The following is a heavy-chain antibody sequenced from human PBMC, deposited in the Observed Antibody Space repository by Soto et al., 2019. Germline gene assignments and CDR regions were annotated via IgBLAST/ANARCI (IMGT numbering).Heavy chain of an antibody. CDR1: GFTFSNYA. V-gene: IGHV3-30-3*01. CDR2: ISSNSDKT. CDR3: ARAHCSPPACSAAPSAP. D-gene: IGHD2-15*01. J-gene: IGHJ4*02. Sequence: QGQLVESGGGVVQPGGSLRLSCAASGFTFSNYAIHWVRQAPGKGLEWVSVISSNSDKTYYADSVKGRFTISRDNSKNFVYQKMNSLRPEATAVYFWARAHCSPPACSAAPSAPGGQETLVTVPS.